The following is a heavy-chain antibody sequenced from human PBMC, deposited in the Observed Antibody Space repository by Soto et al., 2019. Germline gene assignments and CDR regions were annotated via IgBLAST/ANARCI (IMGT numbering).Heavy chain of an antibody. CDR2: IKSKTDGGTT. D-gene: IGHD3-9*01. Sequence: PGGSLRLSCAASGFTFSNAWMSWVRQAPGKGLEWVGRIKSKTDGGTTDYAAPVKGRFTISRDDSKNTLYLQMNSLKTEDTAVYYCTTDYDILTGYYIAFDIWGQGTMVTVSS. V-gene: IGHV3-15*01. CDR3: TTDYDILTGYYIAFDI. J-gene: IGHJ3*02. CDR1: GFTFSNAW.